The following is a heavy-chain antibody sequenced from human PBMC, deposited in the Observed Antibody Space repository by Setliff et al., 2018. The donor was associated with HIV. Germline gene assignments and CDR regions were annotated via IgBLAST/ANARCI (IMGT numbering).Heavy chain of an antibody. V-gene: IGHV3-21*01. CDR3: ATHRVGQRPWLSDF. CDR2: ISTSSTYT. Sequence: GGSLRLSCAASGFTFRSYSMNWVRQAPGKGLEWVSSISTSSTYTYYADSVKGRFTISRDNAKNALYLQMNSLRAEDTAVYYCATHRVGQRPWLSDFWGQGTLVTVSS. D-gene: IGHD5-12*01. J-gene: IGHJ4*02. CDR1: GFTFRSYS.